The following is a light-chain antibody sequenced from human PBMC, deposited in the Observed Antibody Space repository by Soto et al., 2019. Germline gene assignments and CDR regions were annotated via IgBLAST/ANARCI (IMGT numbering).Light chain of an antibody. Sequence: DIVMTQSPLSLPVTPGEPASLSCKSSQSLLHSDGDNYLEWYVQKSGQSPQLLIYLVSHRASGVPDRLSGSGSGTDLTLKISKVEVDDVGVYYCMQTLQTPYTFGPGTKVEI. CDR3: MQTLQTPYT. V-gene: IGKV2-28*01. CDR2: LVS. CDR1: QSLLHSDGDNY. J-gene: IGKJ3*01.